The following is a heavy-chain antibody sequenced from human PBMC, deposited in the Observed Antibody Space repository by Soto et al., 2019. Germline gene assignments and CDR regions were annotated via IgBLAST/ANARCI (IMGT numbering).Heavy chain of an antibody. CDR1: GGTFSSYA. J-gene: IGHJ6*02. CDR2: IIPIFGTA. CDR3: ARDKAAMVRGVTYYYGMDV. Sequence: SVKVSCKASGGTFSSYAISWVRQAPGQGLEWMGGIIPIFGTANYAQKFQGRVTITADESTSTAYMELSSLRSEDTAVYYCARDKAAMVRGVTYYYGMDVWGQGTTVTSP. V-gene: IGHV1-69*13. D-gene: IGHD3-10*01.